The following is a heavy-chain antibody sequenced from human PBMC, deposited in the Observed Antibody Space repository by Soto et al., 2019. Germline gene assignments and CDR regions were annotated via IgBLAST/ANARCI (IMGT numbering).Heavy chain of an antibody. CDR2: MNTNTNTT. CDR3: AREVVETSSLWLDP. CDR1: GYTFTNND. D-gene: IGHD6-6*01. J-gene: IGHJ5*02. V-gene: IGHV1-8*01. Sequence: ASVKVSCKASGYTFTNNDINWVRQAPGQGLEWIGRMNTNTNTTDSAEVFEGRVSLTWDTPISTAYMQLNSLKIDDPAVYYCAREVVETSSLWLDPWGQGALVTVSS.